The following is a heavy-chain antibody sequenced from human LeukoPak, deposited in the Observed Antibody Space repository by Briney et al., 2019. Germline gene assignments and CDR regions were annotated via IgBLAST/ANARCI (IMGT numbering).Heavy chain of an antibody. Sequence: GRSLRLSCAASGFTFDDYAMHWVRQAPGKGLEWVSGISWNSGSIGYADSVKGRFTISRDNAKNSLYLQMNSLRAEDTAVYYCARDQIGRVGATSSDYWGQGTLVTVSS. CDR1: GFTFDDYA. V-gene: IGHV3-9*01. J-gene: IGHJ4*02. CDR3: ARDQIGRVGATSSDY. CDR2: ISWNSGSI. D-gene: IGHD1-26*01.